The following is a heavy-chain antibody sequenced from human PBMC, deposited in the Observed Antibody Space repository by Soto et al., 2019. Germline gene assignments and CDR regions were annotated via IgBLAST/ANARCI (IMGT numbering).Heavy chain of an antibody. V-gene: IGHV4-38-2*02. CDR1: GYSISSGYH. Sequence: SETLSLTCTVSGYSISSGYHWAWIRQPPGKGLEWLGSVHYSGNTYYNPSPKSRLTISVDKSKNQFSLNLSSVTAADTAVYYCARQDRVVAEGRWFDPWGQGTLVTVSS. CDR3: ARQDRVVAEGRWFDP. CDR2: VHYSGNT. J-gene: IGHJ5*02. D-gene: IGHD2-15*01.